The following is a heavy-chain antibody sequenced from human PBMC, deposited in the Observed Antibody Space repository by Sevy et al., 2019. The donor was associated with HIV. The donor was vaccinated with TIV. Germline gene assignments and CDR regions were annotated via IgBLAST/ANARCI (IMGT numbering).Heavy chain of an antibody. V-gene: IGHV3-30*18. CDR1: GFTFSGYG. J-gene: IGHJ4*02. Sequence: GGSLRLSCVTSGFTFSGYGMHWVRQAPGKGLEWMATISNDGSQSFYADSVRGRFTISRDNSKNTLYLQMNTLKLADTAIYYCAKPEPNDLFLIDSWGQGTLVTISS. CDR3: AKPEPNDLFLIDS. D-gene: IGHD1-1*01. CDR2: ISNDGSQS.